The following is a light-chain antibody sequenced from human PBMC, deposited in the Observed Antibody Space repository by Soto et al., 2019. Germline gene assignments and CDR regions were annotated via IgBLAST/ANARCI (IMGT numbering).Light chain of an antibody. V-gene: IGKV3-20*01. CDR1: QSFSSSS. J-gene: IGKJ1*01. Sequence: EIVLTQSPGTLSLSPGERATLSCRASQSFSSSSLGWYQQKPGQAPRLIIYGASNRATGVPDRFSGSGSGTDFTLTISRLEPEDFAVYYCQQYGNSPQTFGQGTKVDIK. CDR2: GAS. CDR3: QQYGNSPQT.